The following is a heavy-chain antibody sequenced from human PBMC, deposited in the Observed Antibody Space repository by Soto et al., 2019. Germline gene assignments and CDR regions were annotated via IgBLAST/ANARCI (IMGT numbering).Heavy chain of an antibody. D-gene: IGHD5-12*01. CDR3: AKGDNLGPKTGYAFDP. J-gene: IGHJ5*02. Sequence: SQTLSLTCALSGDSVSSNTASLNWIRHAPSRGLEWLGRTYFRSKWYNDYAVSVKSRIIINPDTSNNQFSLQLNSVTPEDTAVYFCAKGDNLGPKTGYAFDPWGQGIMVTGS. V-gene: IGHV6-1*01. CDR2: TYFRSKWYN. CDR1: GDSVSSNTAS.